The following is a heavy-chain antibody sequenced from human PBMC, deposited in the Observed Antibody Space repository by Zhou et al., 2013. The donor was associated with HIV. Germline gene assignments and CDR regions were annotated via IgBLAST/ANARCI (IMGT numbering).Heavy chain of an antibody. D-gene: IGHD3-10*01. CDR2: MTPKSGNT. CDR3: ARNLYGSGTFES. V-gene: IGHV1-8*03. Sequence: QVQLVQSGGEVKEPGTSVKVSCKTSGYTFTTYDINWVRQAAGQGPEWMGWMTPKSGNTGYSQKFQGRVTITRNVSISTAYLELSSLRSDDTAVYYCARNLYGSGTFESWGQGTPVTVSS. J-gene: IGHJ4*02. CDR1: GYTFTTYD.